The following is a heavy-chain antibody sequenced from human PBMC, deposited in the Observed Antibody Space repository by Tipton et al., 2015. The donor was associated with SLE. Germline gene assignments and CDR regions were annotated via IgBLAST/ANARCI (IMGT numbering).Heavy chain of an antibody. CDR2: IYYSAAT. Sequence: TLSLTCNVSGGSFSGYFWSWIRQSPEKGLEWIGYIYYSAATNYNPSLKSRVTISIDATKNQFSLNLNSVTAADTAVYYCARGQRYRPFDIWGQGTMVTVSS. CDR1: GGSFSGYF. D-gene: IGHD2-15*01. V-gene: IGHV4-59*01. CDR3: ARGQRYRPFDI. J-gene: IGHJ3*02.